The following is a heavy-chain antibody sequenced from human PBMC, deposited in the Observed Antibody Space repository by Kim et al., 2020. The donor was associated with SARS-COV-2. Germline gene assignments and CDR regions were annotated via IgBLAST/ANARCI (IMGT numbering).Heavy chain of an antibody. CDR3: ARAPSAAGHYYYYGMDV. CDR2: IYPGDSDT. J-gene: IGHJ6*02. Sequence: GESLKISCKGSGYSFTSYWIGWVRQMPGKGLEWMGIIYPGDSDTRYSPSFQGQVTISADKSISTAYLQWSSLKASDTAMYYCARAPSAAGHYYYYGMDVWGQGTTVTVSS. D-gene: IGHD6-13*01. CDR1: GYSFTSYW. V-gene: IGHV5-51*01.